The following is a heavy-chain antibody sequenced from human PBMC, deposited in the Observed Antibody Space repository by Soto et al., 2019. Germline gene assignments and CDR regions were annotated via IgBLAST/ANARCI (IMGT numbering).Heavy chain of an antibody. V-gene: IGHV3-30*18. CDR1: TFSSYG. J-gene: IGHJ4*02. Sequence: TFSSYGMHWVRRAACKGLEWVEVISYDGSNKYYADSVKGRFTISRDNSKNTLYLQMNSLRAEDTAVYYCAKGRYYYDSSGYPSPDYWGQGTLVTVSS. CDR2: ISYDGSNK. D-gene: IGHD3-22*01. CDR3: AKGRYYYDSSGYPSPDY.